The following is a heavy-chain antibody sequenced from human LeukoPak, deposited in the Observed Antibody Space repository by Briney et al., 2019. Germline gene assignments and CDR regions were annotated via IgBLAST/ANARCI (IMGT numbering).Heavy chain of an antibody. CDR3: AREDTRRGSRGYFDY. Sequence: ASVTVSCKASGYTFISYGISWVRQAPGQGLEWMGWISGDSGNTNYAQKLQGRVTMTTDTSATTAYLELRSLRSDDTAIYYCAREDTRRGSRGYFDYWGQGTLVNVSS. J-gene: IGHJ4*02. CDR1: GYTFISYG. V-gene: IGHV1-18*01. CDR2: ISGDSGNT.